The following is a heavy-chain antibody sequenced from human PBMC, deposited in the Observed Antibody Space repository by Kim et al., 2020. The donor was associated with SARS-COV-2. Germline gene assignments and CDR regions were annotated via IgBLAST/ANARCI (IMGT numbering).Heavy chain of an antibody. CDR1: GFTFSSYV. Sequence: GGSLRLSCAASGFTFSSYVMHWVRQAPGKGLEYVSGISSNGGSTYYANSVKDRFTISRDNSKNTLYLQMGSLRAEDMAVYYCARAAGITIFGVVPSGYYNMDVWGKGTTVTVSS. CDR2: ISSNGGST. D-gene: IGHD3-3*01. V-gene: IGHV3-64*01. J-gene: IGHJ6*03. CDR3: ARAAGITIFGVVPSGYYNMDV.